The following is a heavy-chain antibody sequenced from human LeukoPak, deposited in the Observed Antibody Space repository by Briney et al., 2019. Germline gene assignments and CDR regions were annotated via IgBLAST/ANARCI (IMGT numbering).Heavy chain of an antibody. CDR2: IYYSGST. CDR1: SGSISTSNYY. J-gene: IGHJ4*02. V-gene: IGHV4-61*05. CDR3: ARVQTYNRAHYMDY. D-gene: IGHD5-24*01. Sequence: PSETLSLTCTVSSGSISTSNYYWGWIRQPPGKGLEWLGYIYYSGSTNYNPSLKSRVTISVDTSKNQFSLKLSSVTAADTAVYYCARVQTYNRAHYMDYWGQGTLVTVSS.